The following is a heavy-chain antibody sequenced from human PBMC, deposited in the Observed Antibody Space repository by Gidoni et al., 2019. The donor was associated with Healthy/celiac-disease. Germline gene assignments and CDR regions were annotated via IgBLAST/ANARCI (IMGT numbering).Heavy chain of an antibody. CDR1: GYTFTRYG. J-gene: IGHJ6*02. Sequence: QVQLVQSGAEVKKPGASVKVSCTASGYTFTRYGISWVRQAPGQGLEWMGWISAYNGNTNYAQELQGRVTMTTDTSTSTAYMELRSLRSDETAVYYCARVDYDILTGYYYYGMDVWGQGTTVTVSS. CDR3: ARVDYDILTGYYYYGMDV. V-gene: IGHV1-18*01. D-gene: IGHD3-9*01. CDR2: ISAYNGNT.